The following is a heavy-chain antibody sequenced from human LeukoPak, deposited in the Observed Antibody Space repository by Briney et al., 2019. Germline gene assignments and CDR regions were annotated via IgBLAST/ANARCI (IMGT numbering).Heavy chain of an antibody. D-gene: IGHD5-18*01. J-gene: IGHJ4*02. CDR1: GGTFSSYA. CDR3: ARRGYSYGYGPPDY. Sequence: SVKVSCKASGGTFSSYAISWVRQAPGQGLEWMGRIIPILGIANYAQKFQGRVTITADKSTSTAYMELSSLRSEDTAVYYCARRGYSYGYGPPDYWGQGTLVTVSS. CDR2: IIPILGIA. V-gene: IGHV1-69*04.